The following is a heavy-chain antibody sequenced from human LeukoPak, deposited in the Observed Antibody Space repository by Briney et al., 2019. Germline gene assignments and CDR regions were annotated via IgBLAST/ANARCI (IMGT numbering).Heavy chain of an antibody. CDR1: GYTFTSYD. Sequence: ASVKVSCKASGYTFTSYDINWVRQATGQGLEWMGWMNPNSGNTGYAQKFQGRVTKTRNTSISTAYMELSSLRSEDTAVYYCARSPRYFDWLHYFLPWGQGTLVTVSS. D-gene: IGHD3-9*01. CDR3: ARSPRYFDWLHYFLP. V-gene: IGHV1-8*01. J-gene: IGHJ5*02. CDR2: MNPNSGNT.